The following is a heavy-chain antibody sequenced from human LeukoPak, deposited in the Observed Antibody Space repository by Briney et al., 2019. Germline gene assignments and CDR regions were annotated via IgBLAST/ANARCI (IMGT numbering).Heavy chain of an antibody. D-gene: IGHD6-13*01. CDR2: IYHSGST. Sequence: SETLSLTCAVSGGSISSSNWWSWVRQPPGKGLEWIGEIYHSGSTNYNPSLKSRVTISLDTSKNQFSLKLSSVTAADTAVYYCAREIGHSSSWYDYYYMDVWGKGTTVTVSS. J-gene: IGHJ6*03. V-gene: IGHV4-4*02. CDR1: GGSISSSNW. CDR3: AREIGHSSSWYDYYYMDV.